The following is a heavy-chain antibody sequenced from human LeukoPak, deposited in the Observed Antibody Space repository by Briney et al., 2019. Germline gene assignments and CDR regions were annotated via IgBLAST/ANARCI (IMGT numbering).Heavy chain of an antibody. V-gene: IGHV1-18*01. CDR3: ARVCDSRDHTYYYGMDV. Sequence: GAPVKVSCKASGYSFTTYGISWVRQAPGQGLEWLGWISAYNGNTNYAQKFQGRVTMTTDTSTSTVYMELRSLRSDDTAVYYCARVCDSRDHTYYYGMDVWGQGTTVTVSS. J-gene: IGHJ6*02. CDR1: GYSFTTYG. CDR2: ISAYNGNT. D-gene: IGHD3-22*01.